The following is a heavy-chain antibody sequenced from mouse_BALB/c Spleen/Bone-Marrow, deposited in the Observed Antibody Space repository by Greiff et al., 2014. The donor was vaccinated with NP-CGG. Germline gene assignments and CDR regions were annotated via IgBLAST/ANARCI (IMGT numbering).Heavy chain of an antibody. Sequence: EVQLVESGGGLGKPGGSLELSCAASGFTFSTYGMSWVRPTPDKRLEWVATISSGGGYTYYPDRVNGRFTIARDNANNTLYLQMSSLKSEDTAMYYGTRQLNWDHHATDY. J-gene: IGHJ4*01. V-gene: IGHV5-6*01. D-gene: IGHD4-1*01. CDR3: TRQLNWDHHATDY. CDR1: GFTFSTYG. CDR2: ISSGGGYT.